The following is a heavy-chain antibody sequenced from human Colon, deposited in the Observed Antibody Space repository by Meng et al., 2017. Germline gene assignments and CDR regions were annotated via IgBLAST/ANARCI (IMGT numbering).Heavy chain of an antibody. V-gene: IGHV4-61*01. J-gene: IGHJ4*02. CDR2: TYHSGST. Sequence: QVQLQESGPGLVRPSEALSLTCTVSGDSVSSGSFFWTWFRQPPGKGLEWIGYTYHSGSTNYNPSLKSRVAISLDTSKNLFSLRLSSVTAADTAVYYCARGLGTIQRGYCSGGSCSSDYWGQRTLVTVSS. CDR3: ARGLGTIQRGYCSGGSCSSDY. CDR1: GDSVSSGSFF. D-gene: IGHD2-15*01.